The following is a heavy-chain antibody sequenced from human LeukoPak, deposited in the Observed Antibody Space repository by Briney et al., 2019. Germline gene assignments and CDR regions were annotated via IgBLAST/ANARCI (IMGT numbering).Heavy chain of an antibody. J-gene: IGHJ4*02. CDR1: GGSISGGGYY. Sequence: PSETLSLTCTVSGGSISGGGYYWSWIRQHPGKGLEWIGYIYYSGSTYYNPSLKSRVTISVDTSKNQFSLKLSSVTAADTAVYYCARGLPAYDFWSGYTSDYFDYWGQGTLVTVSS. V-gene: IGHV4-31*03. CDR3: ARGLPAYDFWSGYTSDYFDY. CDR2: IYYSGST. D-gene: IGHD3-3*01.